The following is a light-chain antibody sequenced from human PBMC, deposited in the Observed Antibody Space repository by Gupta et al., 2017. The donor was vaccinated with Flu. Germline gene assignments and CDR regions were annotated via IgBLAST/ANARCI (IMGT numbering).Light chain of an antibody. CDR1: VLSKQY. J-gene: IGLJ2*01. CDR3: QSADNTDVV. CDR2: KDT. Sequence: SFDLTQPPSLSVSPGQKARITCFGDVLSKQYTYWYQQRPGQAPVVLIYKDTERPSGIPERFSGSSSGTRATLTISGVQAEDAADYYCQSADNTDVVFGGGTRLTVL. V-gene: IGLV3-25*02.